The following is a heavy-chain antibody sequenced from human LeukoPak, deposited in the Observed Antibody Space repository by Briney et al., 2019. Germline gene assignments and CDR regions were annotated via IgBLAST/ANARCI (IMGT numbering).Heavy chain of an antibody. Sequence: GASVKVSCKASGGTFSTSAIAWVRQAPGQGLEWMGGIIPIFGTANSAQRFQGRVTITTDESTTTAYMAVSGLRSEDRAVYYCARESGVGVYCSSTSCYDSCFDPGGRGTLVTASS. D-gene: IGHD2-2*01. CDR2: IIPIFGTA. V-gene: IGHV1-69*05. J-gene: IGHJ5*02. CDR3: ARESGVGVYCSSTSCYDSCFDP. CDR1: GGTFSTSA.